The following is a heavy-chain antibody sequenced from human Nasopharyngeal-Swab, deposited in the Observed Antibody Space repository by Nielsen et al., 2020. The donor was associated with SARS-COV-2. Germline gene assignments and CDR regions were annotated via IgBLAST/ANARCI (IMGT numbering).Heavy chain of an antibody. D-gene: IGHD3-3*01. Sequence: SETLSLTCTVSGGSISSYYWSWIRQPAGKGLEWIGRIYTSGSTNYNPSLKSRVTMSVDTSKNQFSLKLSSVTAADTAVYYCAREIRVRGDFWSGYYTLFDYWGQGTLVTVSS. J-gene: IGHJ4*02. CDR2: IYTSGST. V-gene: IGHV4-4*07. CDR1: GGSISSYY. CDR3: AREIRVRGDFWSGYYTLFDY.